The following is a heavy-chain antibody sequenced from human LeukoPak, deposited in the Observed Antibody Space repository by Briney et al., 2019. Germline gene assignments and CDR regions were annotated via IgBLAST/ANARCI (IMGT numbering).Heavy chain of an antibody. D-gene: IGHD7-27*01. CDR2: IYPGDSDN. CDR3: ARHGEKGNWFDP. Sequence: GESLKISCKGSGYTFTSYWIGWVRQMPGKSLEWMAIIYPGDSDNRYSPSFQGHVTISAHKSISTAYLQWSSLKASDPAMYYCARHGEKGNWFDPWGQGTMVTVSS. J-gene: IGHJ5*02. V-gene: IGHV5-51*01. CDR1: GYTFTSYW.